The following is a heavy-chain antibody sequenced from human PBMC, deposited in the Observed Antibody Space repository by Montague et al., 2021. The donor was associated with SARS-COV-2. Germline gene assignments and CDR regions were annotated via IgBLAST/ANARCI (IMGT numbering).Heavy chain of an antibody. D-gene: IGHD3-10*01. CDR2: ISTRSTYT. J-gene: IGHJ6*02. Sequence: LRLSCAASGFTFSDCYMTWIRQAPGKGLEWLSYISTRSTYTNYADSVKGRFAISRDDAKNSLYLQMNSLRAEDTAVYYCASFTMVRGAPGYGMDVWGQGTTVTVSS. CDR3: ASFTMVRGAPGYGMDV. CDR1: GFTFSDCY. V-gene: IGHV3-11*03.